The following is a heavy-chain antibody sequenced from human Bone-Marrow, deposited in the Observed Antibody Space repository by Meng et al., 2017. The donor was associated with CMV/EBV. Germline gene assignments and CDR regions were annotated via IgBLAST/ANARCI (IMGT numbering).Heavy chain of an antibody. CDR1: GFSFSYYA. V-gene: IGHV3-74*01. J-gene: IGHJ4*02. CDR2: INSDGSST. CDR3: ARDGEESGSYYGYFDY. Sequence: GESLKISCAASGFSFSYYALHWVRQAPGKGLVWVSRINSDGSSTSYADSVKGRFTISRDNAKNTLYLQMNSLRAEDTAVYYCARDGEESGSYYGYFDYWGQGTLVT. D-gene: IGHD1-26*01.